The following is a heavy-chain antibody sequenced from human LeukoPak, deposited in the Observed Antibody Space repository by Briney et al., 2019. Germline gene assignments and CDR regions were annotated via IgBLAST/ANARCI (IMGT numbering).Heavy chain of an antibody. Sequence: SKTLSLTCTVSGDSISSFSWSWIRQSPGKRLEWIGYLYYSGTANYNPSLRSRVTISSDTSKNQFSLKLSSLTAADTAMYYCARGPSSGQYVSPLDYWGQGTLVTVSS. CDR2: LYYSGTA. J-gene: IGHJ4*02. CDR1: GDSISSFS. V-gene: IGHV4-59*01. D-gene: IGHD6-25*01. CDR3: ARGPSSGQYVSPLDY.